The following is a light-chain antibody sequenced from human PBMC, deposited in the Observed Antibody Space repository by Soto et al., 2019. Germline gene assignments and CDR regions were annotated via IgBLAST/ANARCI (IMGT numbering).Light chain of an antibody. J-gene: IGKJ1*01. CDR1: QSVSSNY. CDR2: GAS. Sequence: ESVLTQSPGTLSLSPGERASLSCSASQSVSSNYLAWYQQKPGQAPRLLIYGASTRATGIPDRFSGSGSGTDFTLTISRLEPEDSAVYYCQQYGSSPTWTFGQGTKVDI. V-gene: IGKV3-20*01. CDR3: QQYGSSPTWT.